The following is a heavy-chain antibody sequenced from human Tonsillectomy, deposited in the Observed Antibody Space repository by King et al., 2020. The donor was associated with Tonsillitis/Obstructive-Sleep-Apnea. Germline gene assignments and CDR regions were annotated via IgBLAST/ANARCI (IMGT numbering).Heavy chain of an antibody. CDR3: ARPSPPRFGYCSGGSCPSDY. CDR2: INTNTGNP. V-gene: IGHV7-4-1*02. CDR1: GYTFTSYA. D-gene: IGHD2-15*01. J-gene: IGHJ4*02. Sequence: HEQLVQSGSELKKPGASVKVSCKASGYTFTSYALNWVRQAPGQGLEWMGWINTNTGNPTYAQGFTGRFVFSLDTSVSTAYLQISSLKAEDTAVYYCARPSPPRFGYCSGGSCPSDYWGQGTLVTVSS.